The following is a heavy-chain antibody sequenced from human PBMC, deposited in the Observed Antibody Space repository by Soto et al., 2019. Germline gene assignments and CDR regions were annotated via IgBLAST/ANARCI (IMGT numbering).Heavy chain of an antibody. D-gene: IGHD3-10*01. V-gene: IGHV1-18*04. CDR1: GYTFTSYG. J-gene: IGHJ4*02. CDR2: ISAYNGNT. Sequence: ASGKVSCKASGYTFTSYGISWVRQAPGQGLEWMGWISAYNGNTNYAQKLQGRVTMTTDTSTSTAYMELRSLRSDDTAVYYCARDFRGTFGELLHFDYWGQGTLVTVSS. CDR3: ARDFRGTFGELLHFDY.